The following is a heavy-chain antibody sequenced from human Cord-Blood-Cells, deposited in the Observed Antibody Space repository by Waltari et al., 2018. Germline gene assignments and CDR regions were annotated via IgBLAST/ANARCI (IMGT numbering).Heavy chain of an antibody. V-gene: IGHV3-48*02. CDR3: ARETVGESDY. D-gene: IGHD1-26*01. CDR2: ISSSSSTI. CDR1: GFTFSSYS. Sequence: EVQLVESGGGLVQPGGSLSLSCAASGFTFSSYSMNWVRQAPGKGLGGVSYISSSSSTIYYADAVKGRFTISRDNAKNSLYLQMNSLRDEDTAVYYCARETVGESDYWGQGTLVTVSS. J-gene: IGHJ4*02.